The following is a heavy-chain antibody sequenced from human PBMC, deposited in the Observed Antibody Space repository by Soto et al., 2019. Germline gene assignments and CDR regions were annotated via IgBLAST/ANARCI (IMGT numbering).Heavy chain of an antibody. CDR3: AKVDRAGTPVDY. J-gene: IGHJ4*02. CDR2: ISGSGGST. Sequence: GGSLRLFCAASGFTFSSYAMSWGRQAPGKGLEWVSAISGSGGSTYYADSVKGRFTISRDNSKNTLYLQMNSLRAEDTAVYYCAKVDRAGTPVDYWGQGTXVTVSS. V-gene: IGHV3-23*01. D-gene: IGHD6-19*01. CDR1: GFTFSSYA.